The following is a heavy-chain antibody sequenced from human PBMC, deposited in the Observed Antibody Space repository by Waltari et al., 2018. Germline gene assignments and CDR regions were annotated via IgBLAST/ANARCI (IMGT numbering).Heavy chain of an antibody. CDR1: GFTFSTYW. CDR2: IRQDGSET. V-gene: IGHV3-7*03. CDR3: ARDKIVGPTIFDS. D-gene: IGHD1-26*01. Sequence: EVQLVESGGGLVQPGGSLRLSCDVSGFTFSTYWMSWVRQTPGKGLEWVANIRQDGSETHYVESVKGRFTISRDNSRNSLYLQMNSLRVEDTALYYCARDKIVGPTIFDSWGQGTLVTVSS. J-gene: IGHJ4*02.